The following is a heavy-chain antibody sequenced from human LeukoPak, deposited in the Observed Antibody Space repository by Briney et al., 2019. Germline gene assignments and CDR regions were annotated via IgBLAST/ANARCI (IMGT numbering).Heavy chain of an antibody. J-gene: IGHJ6*02. CDR3: AKKSSSRNSYYYYGMDV. Sequence: GGSLRLSCAPSGLTFSSYAMSWARQAPGKGLECVAAISGSGGSTYYAHSVKGRSTISRDNSKNTLYLQMNSLRAEDTAVYYCAKKSSSRNSYYYYGMDVWGQGTTVTVSS. D-gene: IGHD1-1*01. V-gene: IGHV3-23*01. CDR1: GLTFSSYA. CDR2: ISGSGGST.